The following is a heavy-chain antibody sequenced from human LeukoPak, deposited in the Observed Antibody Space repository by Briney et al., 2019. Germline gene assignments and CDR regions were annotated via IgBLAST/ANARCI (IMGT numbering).Heavy chain of an antibody. V-gene: IGHV3-7*01. CDR3: ARDYDSSGNPLYYFDY. D-gene: IGHD3-22*01. CDR1: GFTFSSYW. Sequence: GGSLRLSCAASGFTFSSYWMTWVRQAPGKGLEWVATIRQDGGDKYYVDSVKGRFTISRDSGKNSLYLQMNSLRAEDTAVYYCARDYDSSGNPLYYFDYWGQGTLVTVSS. J-gene: IGHJ4*02. CDR2: IRQDGGDK.